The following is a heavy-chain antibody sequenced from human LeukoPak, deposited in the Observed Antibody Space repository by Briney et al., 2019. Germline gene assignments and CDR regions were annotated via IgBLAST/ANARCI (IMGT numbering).Heavy chain of an antibody. J-gene: IGHJ4*02. CDR3: TTDSNYYDSSGYPY. V-gene: IGHV3-15*01. CDR1: GFTFSNAR. Sequence: PEGSLRLSCAASGFTFSNARMSWVRQAPGKGLEWVGRIKSKTDGGTTDYAAHVKDRFTISRDDSKNTLYLQMNSLKTEDTAVYYCTTDSNYYDSSGYPYWGQGTLVTVSS. CDR2: IKSKTDGGTT. D-gene: IGHD3-22*01.